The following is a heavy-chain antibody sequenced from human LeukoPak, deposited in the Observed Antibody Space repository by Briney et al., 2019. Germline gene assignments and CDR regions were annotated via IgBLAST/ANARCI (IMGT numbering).Heavy chain of an antibody. Sequence: PGRSLRLSCAASGFTFGSYGMHWVRQAPGKGLEWVAFISYDRSETYYADSVKGRFSISRDNSKNTVYLQMNSLRTEDRAVYYCAREGGYYFDHWGQGTLDTVSS. J-gene: IGHJ4*02. CDR2: ISYDRSET. V-gene: IGHV3-30*03. D-gene: IGHD6-25*01. CDR3: AREGGYYFDH. CDR1: GFTFGSYG.